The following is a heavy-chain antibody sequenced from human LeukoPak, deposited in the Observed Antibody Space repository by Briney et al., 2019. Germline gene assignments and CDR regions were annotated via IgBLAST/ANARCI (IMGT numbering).Heavy chain of an antibody. CDR3: ARDLDYFDSSGSHRRRNYFDY. Sequence: SGGSLRLSCAAPGLTVSTNYMTWVRQAPGKGLECVSIIHSDGSTYYADSVKGRFTISRDNYKNTLYLQMNSLRGEDTAMYYCARDLDYFDSSGSHRRRNYFDYWGQGTLVTVSS. CDR2: IHSDGST. D-gene: IGHD3-22*01. V-gene: IGHV3-53*01. CDR1: GLTVSTNY. J-gene: IGHJ4*02.